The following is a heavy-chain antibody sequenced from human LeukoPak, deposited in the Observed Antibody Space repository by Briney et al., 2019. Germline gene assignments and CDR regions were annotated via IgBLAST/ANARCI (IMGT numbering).Heavy chain of an antibody. CDR1: GGTFSSYA. D-gene: IGHD3-22*01. CDR3: ARSLYYYDSSGYYEGYNFDY. J-gene: IGHJ4*02. V-gene: IGHV1-69*05. CDR2: IIPIFGTA. Sequence: ASVKVSCKASGGTFSSYAISWVRQAPGQGLEWVGGIIPIFGTANYAQKFQGRVTITTDESTSTAYMELSSLRSEDTAVYYCARSLYYYDSSGYYEGYNFDYWGQGTLVTVSS.